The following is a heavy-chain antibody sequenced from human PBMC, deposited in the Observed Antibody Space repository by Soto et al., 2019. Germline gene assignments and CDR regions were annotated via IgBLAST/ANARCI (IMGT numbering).Heavy chain of an antibody. D-gene: IGHD4-4*01. CDR2: IIPLIGII. J-gene: IGHJ5*02. Sequence: QVQLVQSGAEVTKPGSSVKVSCKASGGTFSTYTITWVRQAPGQGLEWMGRIIPLIGIINYAQKFQGRVTISADKFTGTAYMELTGLRSDDTAVYYCAGDPDSHYNDSHASSYPWGQGTLVTVSS. CDR3: AGDPDSHYNDSHASSYP. CDR1: GGTFSTYT. V-gene: IGHV1-69*08.